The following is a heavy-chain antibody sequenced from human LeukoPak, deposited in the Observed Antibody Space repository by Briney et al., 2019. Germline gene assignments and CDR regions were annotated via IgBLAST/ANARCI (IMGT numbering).Heavy chain of an antibody. D-gene: IGHD6-6*01. CDR1: GGSMSTSNW. Sequence: SEALSLTCAVFGGSMSTSNWWGWVRQPPGKGLEWIGEIDHSGRNNYNPSLKRRVTISVDTSKNQLSLKLSSVTAADKAVYYCARAPSGPFKSSSSGGNIWGQGTMVTVSS. CDR3: ARAPSGPFKSSSSGGNI. CDR2: IDHSGRN. J-gene: IGHJ3*02. V-gene: IGHV4-4*02.